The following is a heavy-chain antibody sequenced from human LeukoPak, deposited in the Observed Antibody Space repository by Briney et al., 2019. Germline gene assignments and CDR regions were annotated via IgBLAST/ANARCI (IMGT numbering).Heavy chain of an antibody. J-gene: IGHJ4*02. CDR1: GGTFSSSA. CDR2: IIPVLNIT. D-gene: IGHD1-26*01. V-gene: IGHV1-69*04. Sequence: GASVKVSCKTSGGTFSSSAITWVRQAPGQGLEWMGRIIPVLNITTYAQKFQGSVTITADTSTSTVYMELSSLRSEDTAMYSCARDFSGTYGGFGYWGQGTLVTVSS. CDR3: ARDFSGTYGGFGY.